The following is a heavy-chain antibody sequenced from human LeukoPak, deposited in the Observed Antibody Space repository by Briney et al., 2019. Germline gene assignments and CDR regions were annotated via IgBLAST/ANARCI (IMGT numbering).Heavy chain of an antibody. CDR3: ATGPFGSWFSDFDY. V-gene: IGHV1-24*01. D-gene: IGHD6-13*01. Sequence: ASVKVSCKVSGYTLTELSMHWVRQAPGKGLEWMGGFDPEDGETIYAQKFQGRVTMTEDTSTDTAYMELSSLRSEDTAVYYCATGPFGSWFSDFDYWGQGTLVTVSP. J-gene: IGHJ4*02. CDR2: FDPEDGET. CDR1: GYTLTELS.